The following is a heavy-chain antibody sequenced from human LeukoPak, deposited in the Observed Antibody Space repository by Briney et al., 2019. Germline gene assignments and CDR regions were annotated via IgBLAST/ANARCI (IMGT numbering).Heavy chain of an antibody. V-gene: IGHV3-20*04. CDR1: GFAFDDYG. CDR3: AREGSGWYQLDY. D-gene: IGHD6-19*01. CDR2: INWNGGST. Sequence: GGSLRLSCAASGFAFDDYGMSWVRQAPGKGLEWVSGINWNGGSTTYADSVKGRFTISRDNAKDSLYLQMNSLRADDTALYYCAREGSGWYQLDYWGQGTLVTVSP. J-gene: IGHJ4*02.